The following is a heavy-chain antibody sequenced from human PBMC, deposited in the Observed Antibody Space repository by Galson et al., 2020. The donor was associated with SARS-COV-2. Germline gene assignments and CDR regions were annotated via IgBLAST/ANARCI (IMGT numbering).Heavy chain of an antibody. V-gene: IGHV1-69*06. CDR3: ARSEPWIVVVPAAIEGGVYFDY. Sequence: SVKVSCKASGGTFSSYAISWVRQAPGQGLEWMGGIIPIFGTANYAQKFQGRVTITADKSTSTAYMELSSLRSEDTAVYYCARSEPWIVVVPAAIEGGVYFDYWGQGTLVTVSS. CDR1: GGTFSSYA. J-gene: IGHJ4*02. CDR2: IIPIFGTA. D-gene: IGHD2-2*02.